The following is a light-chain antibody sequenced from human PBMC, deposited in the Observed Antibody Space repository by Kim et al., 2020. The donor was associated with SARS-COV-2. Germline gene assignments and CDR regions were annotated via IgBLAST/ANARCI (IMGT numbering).Light chain of an antibody. V-gene: IGLV7-46*01. CDR2: DTI. CDR1: TGTGTSGHY. J-gene: IGLJ3*02. Sequence: PGGTVTLPCESSTGTGTSGHYPYWVQQRPGQGPRTLIYDTIRKHSWTPARFSGSLLGGKAALTLSGAQPDDEADYYCLLSSGGVRVFGGGTKLTVL. CDR3: LLSSGGVRV.